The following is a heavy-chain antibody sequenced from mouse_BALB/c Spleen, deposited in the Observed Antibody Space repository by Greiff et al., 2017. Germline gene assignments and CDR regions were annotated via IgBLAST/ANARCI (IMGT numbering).Heavy chain of an antibody. CDR2: ISSGGST. V-gene: IGHV5-6-5*01. Sequence: EVQVVESGGGLVKPGGSLKLSCAASGFTFSSYAMSWVRQTPEKRLEWVASISSGGSTYYPDSVKGRFTISRDNARNILYLQMSSLRSEDTAMYYCARNYDYDEGFAYWGQGTLVTVS. J-gene: IGHJ3*01. D-gene: IGHD2-4*01. CDR3: ARNYDYDEGFAY. CDR1: GFTFSSYA.